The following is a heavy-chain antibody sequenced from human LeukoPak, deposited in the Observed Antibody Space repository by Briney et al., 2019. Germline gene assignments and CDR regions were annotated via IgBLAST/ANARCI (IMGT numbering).Heavy chain of an antibody. CDR1: GGSFSGYY. D-gene: IGHD1-26*01. J-gene: IGHJ5*01. CDR2: INHSGST. CDR3: ARLVGASWFDS. Sequence: SETLSLTCAVYGGSFSGYYWSWIRQPPGKGLEWIGEINHSGSTNYTPSLKSRVTISVDTSKNQFSLKLSSVTAADTAVYYCARLVGASWFDSWGRGTLVTVSS. V-gene: IGHV4-34*01.